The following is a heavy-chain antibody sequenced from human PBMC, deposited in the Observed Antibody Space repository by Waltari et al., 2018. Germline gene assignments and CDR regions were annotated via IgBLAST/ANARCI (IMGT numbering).Heavy chain of an antibody. CDR1: GVTFSSYA. J-gene: IGHJ4*02. V-gene: IGHV3-23*01. D-gene: IGHD1-26*01. CDR2: IRHNGVDT. CDR3: AKDPGGGATVDS. Sequence: EVQLLESGGGLVRPGGSLRLSCEGSGVTFSSYAMSWVRQGPGKGLEWVSSIRHNGVDTYYADSVKGRFTISRDNSKNTVHLQMHSLTAEDTAVYYCAKDPGGGATVDSWGQGTLVTVSS.